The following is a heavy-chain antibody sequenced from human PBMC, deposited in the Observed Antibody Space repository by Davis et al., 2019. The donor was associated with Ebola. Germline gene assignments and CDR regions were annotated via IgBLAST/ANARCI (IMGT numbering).Heavy chain of an antibody. V-gene: IGHV3-33*08. J-gene: IGHJ4*02. CDR1: GFTFSSYE. CDR3: AIPDCSGVDCYSVYIKN. CDR2: IWYDGSRR. Sequence: GESLKISCAASGFTFSSYEMNWVRQAPGKGLEWVAVIWYDGSRRYYGDSVKGRFTISRDNSNNLLYLQMNSLRAEDTALYYCAIPDCSGVDCYSVYIKNWGQGTLVTVSS. D-gene: IGHD2-15*01.